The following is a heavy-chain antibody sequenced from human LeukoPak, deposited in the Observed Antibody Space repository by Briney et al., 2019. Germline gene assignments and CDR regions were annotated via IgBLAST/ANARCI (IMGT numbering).Heavy chain of an antibody. CDR1: GFTFSDYF. V-gene: IGHV3-11*04. Sequence: GGSLRLSCAASGFTFSDYFMTWIRQAPGKGLEWVSYISGSGSNKYYADSVKGRFTISRDNAKNSLYLQMNSLRAEDTAVYYCARDHCSSTSCFPSGTNYFDSWGQGTPVTVSS. D-gene: IGHD2-2*01. CDR3: ARDHCSSTSCFPSGTNYFDS. CDR2: ISGSGSNK. J-gene: IGHJ4*02.